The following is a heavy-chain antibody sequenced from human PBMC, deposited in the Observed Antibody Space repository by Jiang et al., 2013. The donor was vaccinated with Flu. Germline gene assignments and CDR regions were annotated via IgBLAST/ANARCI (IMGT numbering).Heavy chain of an antibody. Sequence: LLKPSETLSLTCAVYGGSFSGYYWSWIRQPPGKGLEWIGEINHSGSTNYNPSLKSRVTISVDTSKNQFSLKLSSVTAADTAVYYCARGVIAAAGRRYFQHWGQGTLVTVSS. CDR3: ARGVIAAAGRRYFQH. J-gene: IGHJ1*01. V-gene: IGHV4-34*01. D-gene: IGHD6-13*01. CDR1: GGSFSGYY. CDR2: INHSGST.